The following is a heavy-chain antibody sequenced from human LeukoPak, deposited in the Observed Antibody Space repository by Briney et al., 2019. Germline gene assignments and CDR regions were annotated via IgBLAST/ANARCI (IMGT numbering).Heavy chain of an antibody. V-gene: IGHV3-23*01. CDR2: ISGSGGGS. J-gene: IGHJ3*01. Sequence: GGSLRLSCAASGFSFSSYAMSWVRQAPGKGRAWVSGISGSGGGSSYADSVRGRFTISRDYSKNTLYLQMNSLRAEDTAVYYCAKDLFRFSLTVVVTATVSQDYAFDVWGQGTMVTVSS. CDR3: AKDLFRFSLTVVVTATVSQDYAFDV. D-gene: IGHD2-21*02. CDR1: GFSFSSYA.